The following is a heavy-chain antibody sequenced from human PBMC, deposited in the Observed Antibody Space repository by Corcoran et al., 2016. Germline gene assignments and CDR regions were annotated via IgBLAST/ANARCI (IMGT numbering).Heavy chain of an antibody. CDR1: GGSISSYY. Sequence: QVQLQESGPGLVKPSETLSLTCTVSGGSISSYYWSWIRQPPGRGLEWIGYIYNSGSTNYNPSLKSRVTISVDTSKKKFSLKLTSVTAAETAMYYCARGRGTSANWFDPWGQGTLVTVSS. D-gene: IGHD5-12*01. J-gene: IGHJ5*02. V-gene: IGHV4-59*01. CDR3: ARGRGTSANWFDP. CDR2: IYNSGST.